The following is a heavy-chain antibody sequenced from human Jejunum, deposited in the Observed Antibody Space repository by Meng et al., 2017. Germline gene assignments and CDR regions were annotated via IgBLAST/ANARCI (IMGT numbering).Heavy chain of an antibody. D-gene: IGHD2-15*01. J-gene: IGHJ4*02. CDR2: INAGNGDT. Sequence: ASVKVSCKASGYSFSSYPMHWVRQAPGQRLEWMGWINAGNGDTRYPQRFQDRVSLTRDTSATTVYMDLSSLTSEETAIDYCARERSSSGEDHWGQGTRVTVSS. V-gene: IGHV1-3*01. CDR1: GYSFSSYP. CDR3: ARERSSSGEDH.